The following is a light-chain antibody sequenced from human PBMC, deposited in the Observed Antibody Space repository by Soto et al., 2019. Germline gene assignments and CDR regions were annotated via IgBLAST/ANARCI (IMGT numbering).Light chain of an antibody. CDR3: LQDYNYPRT. CDR1: QSIDDK. CDR2: ATS. J-gene: IGKJ1*01. V-gene: IGKV3-15*01. Sequence: IVMTQSPATLSVSPGERATLSCRAGQSIDDKLAWYQQRPGQAPRLLIYATSTRVAGIPARFSGRGSGTEFTLTISSLQSEDFAVYYCLQDYNYPRTFGQGTKVDIK.